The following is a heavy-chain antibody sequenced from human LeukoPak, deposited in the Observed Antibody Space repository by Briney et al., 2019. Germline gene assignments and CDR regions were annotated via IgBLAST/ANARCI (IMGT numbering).Heavy chain of an antibody. CDR1: GCTFTSYY. CDR3: ARDSPRYPGIVATILLLDY. V-gene: IGHV1-46*01. CDR2: INPSGGST. J-gene: IGHJ4*02. Sequence: ASVKVSCKASGCTFTSYYMHWVRQAPGQGLEWMGIINPSGGSTSYAQKFQGRVTMTRDTSTSTVYMELSSLRSEDTAVYYCARDSPRYPGIVATILLLDYWGRGTLVTVSS. D-gene: IGHD5-12*01.